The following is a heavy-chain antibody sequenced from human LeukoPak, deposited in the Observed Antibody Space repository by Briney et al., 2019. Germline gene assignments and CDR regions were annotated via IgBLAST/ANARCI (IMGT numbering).Heavy chain of an antibody. D-gene: IGHD3-16*02. J-gene: IGHJ4*02. CDR2: INHSGST. CDR1: GGSFSGYY. CDR3: ARGMLYYDYVWGSYRYPYYFDY. Sequence: SETLSLTCAVYGGSFSGYYWSWIRQPPGKGLEWIGEINHSGSTNYNPSLKSRVTISVDTSKNQFSLKLSYVTAADTAVYYCARGMLYYDYVWGSYRYPYYFDYWGQGTLVTASS. V-gene: IGHV4-34*01.